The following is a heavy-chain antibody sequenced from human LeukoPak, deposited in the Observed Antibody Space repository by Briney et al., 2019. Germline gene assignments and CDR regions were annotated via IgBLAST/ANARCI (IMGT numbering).Heavy chain of an antibody. V-gene: IGHV3-7*01. D-gene: IGHD3-22*01. Sequence: GSLKLSCAASGFTVSSNYMSWVRQAPGEGLEWVANIKQDGSEKYYVDSVKGRFTISRDNAKNSLYLQMYSLRAEDTAVYYCASRPYDNGGYYYVWGQGTLVTVSS. J-gene: IGHJ4*02. CDR1: GFTVSSNY. CDR3: ASRPYDNGGYYYV. CDR2: IKQDGSEK.